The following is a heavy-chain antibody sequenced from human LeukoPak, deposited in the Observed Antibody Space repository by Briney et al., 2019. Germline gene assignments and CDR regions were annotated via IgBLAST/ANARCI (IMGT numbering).Heavy chain of an antibody. CDR2: ISSGAGTT. D-gene: IGHD6-19*01. CDR3: AKDLEQSYSGWSTSYDA. CDR1: GFTFSSYA. V-gene: IGHV3-23*01. Sequence: PGGSLRLSCAASGFTFSSYAMSWVRQVPGKRLEWVSAISSGAGTTGYADSVKGRFTISRVNSKSTIYLQMNSLRAEDTAIYYCAKDLEQSYSGWSTSYDAWGQGTLVIVSS. J-gene: IGHJ5*02.